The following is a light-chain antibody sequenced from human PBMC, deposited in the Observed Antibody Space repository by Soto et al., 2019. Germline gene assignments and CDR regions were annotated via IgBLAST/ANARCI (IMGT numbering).Light chain of an antibody. CDR1: LSVSSN. Sequence: EIVMTQSPATLSVSPGERATLSCRASLSVSSNLAWYQQKTGQAPRLLIYGSSTRATGIPARFGGSGPGKEFTLSISSPKSEDFAIYFCKQYNSCPPDRTFDQGTKLEIK. CDR3: KQYNSCPPDRT. J-gene: IGKJ1*01. CDR2: GSS. V-gene: IGKV3-15*01.